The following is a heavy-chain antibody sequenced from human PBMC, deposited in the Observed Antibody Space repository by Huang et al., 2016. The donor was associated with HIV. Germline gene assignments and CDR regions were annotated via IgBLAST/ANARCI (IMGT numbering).Heavy chain of an antibody. D-gene: IGHD3-22*01. V-gene: IGHV4-39*01. CDR3: ARRQGSGYYFYFDY. J-gene: IGHJ4*02. Sequence: QLQLQESGPGLVKPSDTLSLNCTISGGSIKSRNYYWGWVRQAPGKGLEWIGDIYYSGSPYYNPSLRSRVSLSVETSKNQVTLKGNAVIAADTAVYYCARRQGSGYYFYFDYWGRGIPVTVSA. CDR2: IYYSGSP. CDR1: GGSIKSRNYY.